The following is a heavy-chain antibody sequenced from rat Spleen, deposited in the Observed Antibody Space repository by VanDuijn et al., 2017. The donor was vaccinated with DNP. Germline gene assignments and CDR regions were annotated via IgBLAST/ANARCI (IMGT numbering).Heavy chain of an antibody. CDR3: AKGPNYGGWSDYFDY. D-gene: IGHD1-11*01. CDR1: GFTFSNYG. V-gene: IGHV5-29*01. Sequence: EVQLVESGGGLVQPGRSLKLSCAASGFTFSNYGMAWVRQAPTKGLEWVATISYDGSSTYYRDSVKGRFTISRDNAKSTLYLQMDSLRSEDTATYYCAKGPNYGGWSDYFDYWGQGVMVTVSS. CDR2: ISYDGSST. J-gene: IGHJ2*01.